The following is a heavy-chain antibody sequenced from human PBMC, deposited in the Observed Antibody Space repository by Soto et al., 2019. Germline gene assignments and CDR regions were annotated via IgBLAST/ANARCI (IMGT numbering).Heavy chain of an antibody. CDR2: VSHDGRKT. D-gene: IGHD6-19*01. Sequence: VQLVESGGGVVQPGGSLRLSCAASGFTFSDYAMNWVRQAPGKGLEWVAVVSHDGRKTHYADSVKGRFTISRDSSKNTVSLEMTSLRAEDTAVYYGAKGGRQWLVTSDFNYWGQGALVTVSS. CDR3: AKGGRQWLVTSDFNY. CDR1: GFTFSDYA. J-gene: IGHJ4*02. V-gene: IGHV3-30*18.